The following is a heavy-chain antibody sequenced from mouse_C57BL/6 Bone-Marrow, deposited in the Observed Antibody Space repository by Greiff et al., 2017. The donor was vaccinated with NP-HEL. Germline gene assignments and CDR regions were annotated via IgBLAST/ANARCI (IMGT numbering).Heavy chain of an antibody. V-gene: IGHV1-7*01. CDR1: GYTFTSYW. CDR2: INHSSGYT. Sequence: VQLQQSGAELAQPGASVKLSCKASGYTFTSYWMHWVKQRPGQGLEWIGYINHSSGYTTYNHKFKDKARVTADKSSSTAYMQLSSLTYEDAAVYYCARSGYYGSFLFAYWGQGTLVTVSA. D-gene: IGHD1-1*01. CDR3: ARSGYYGSFLFAY. J-gene: IGHJ3*01.